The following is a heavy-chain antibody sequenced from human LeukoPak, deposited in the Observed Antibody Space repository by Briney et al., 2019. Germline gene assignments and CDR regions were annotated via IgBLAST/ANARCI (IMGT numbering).Heavy chain of an antibody. Sequence: GGSLRLSCAASGFTFSSYSMNWVRHAPGKGLEWLSSISSSSSYIYYTDSVKGRFTISRDNAKNSVYLQMNSLRAEDTAVYYCARDFGYYYGSGSPRLDYWGQGTLVTVSS. J-gene: IGHJ4*02. CDR2: ISSSSSYI. CDR3: ARDFGYYYGSGSPRLDY. V-gene: IGHV3-21*01. D-gene: IGHD3-10*01. CDR1: GFTFSSYS.